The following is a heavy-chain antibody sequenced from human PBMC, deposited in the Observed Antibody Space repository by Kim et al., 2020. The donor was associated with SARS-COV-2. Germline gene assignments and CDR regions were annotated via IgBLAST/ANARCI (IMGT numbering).Heavy chain of an antibody. J-gene: IGHJ4*02. Sequence: GGSLRLSCAASGFTFSDYYMSWIRQAPGKGLEWVSYISSSGSTIYYADSVKGRFTISRENAKNSLSLQMNSLRAEDTAVYYCARDLIPSVYYFDYWGQGTLVTVSS. CDR1: GFTFSDYY. D-gene: IGHD6-6*01. CDR2: ISSSGSTI. V-gene: IGHV3-11*01. CDR3: ARDLIPSVYYFDY.